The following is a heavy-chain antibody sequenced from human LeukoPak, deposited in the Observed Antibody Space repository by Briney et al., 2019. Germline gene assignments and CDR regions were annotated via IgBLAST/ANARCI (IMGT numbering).Heavy chain of an antibody. V-gene: IGHV5-10-1*01. CDR2: IDPSDSYT. CDR1: GYRFTSYW. CDR3: ARHQLLGPCFKGVCSDAFDI. J-gene: IGHJ3*02. D-gene: IGHD2-8*01. Sequence: GESLKISCKGSGYRFTSYWISWVRQMPGRGLEWMGRIDPSDSYTNYSPSFQGHLTISADKSISTAYLQWSSLKASDTAMYYCARHQLLGPCFKGVCSDAFDIWGQGTMVTVSS.